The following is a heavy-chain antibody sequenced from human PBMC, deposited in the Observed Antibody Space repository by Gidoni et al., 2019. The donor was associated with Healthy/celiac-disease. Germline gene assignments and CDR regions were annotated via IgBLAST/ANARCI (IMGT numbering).Heavy chain of an antibody. D-gene: IGHD3-22*01. CDR2: ISSSSSYI. CDR1: GFTFSSYS. J-gene: IGHJ2*01. CDR3: ARGNRGYYDSSDL. Sequence: EVQLVESGGGLVKPGGSLSLSCAASGFTFSSYSMNWVRQAPGKGLEWVSSISSSSSYIYYADSVKGRFTISRDNAKNSLYLQMNSLRAEDTAVYYCARGNRGYYDSSDLWGRGTLVTVSS. V-gene: IGHV3-21*01.